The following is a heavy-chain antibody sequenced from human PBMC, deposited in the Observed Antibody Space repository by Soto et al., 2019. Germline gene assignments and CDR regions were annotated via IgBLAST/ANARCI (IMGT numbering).Heavy chain of an antibody. CDR2: IYPGDSDT. CDR3: ARHKSGRDFWSGYYRRYYYYYGMDV. V-gene: IGHV5-51*01. D-gene: IGHD3-3*01. Sequence: GESLKISCKGSGYSFTSYWIGWVRQMPGKGLEWMGIIYPGDSDTRYSPSFQGQVTISADKSISTAYLQWSSLKASDTAMYYCARHKSGRDFWSGYYRRYYYYYGMDVWGQGTTVTVSS. CDR1: GYSFTSYW. J-gene: IGHJ6*02.